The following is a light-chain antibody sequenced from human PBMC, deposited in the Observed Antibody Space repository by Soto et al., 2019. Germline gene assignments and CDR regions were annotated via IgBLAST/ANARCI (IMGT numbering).Light chain of an antibody. CDR2: AAS. CDR3: RQLSNYPYT. J-gene: IGKJ2*01. Sequence: DIQLTQSPPFLSASVGDRVTIACQASQGISSYLAWYQQEPGKAPKLLIYAASSLQSGVPSRFSGSGSDTDFSLTITSLQPEDFATYYCRQLSNYPYTFGQGTKLEIK. V-gene: IGKV1-9*01. CDR1: QGISSY.